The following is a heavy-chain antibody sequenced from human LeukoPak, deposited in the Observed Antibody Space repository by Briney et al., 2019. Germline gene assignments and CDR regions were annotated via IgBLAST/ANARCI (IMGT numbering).Heavy chain of an antibody. J-gene: IGHJ4*02. Sequence: AGGSLRLSCAASGFTFSNYWMSWVRQAPGKGLEWVADIKRDGSGKYYVDSVKGRFTISRDNAKNSLYLQLNSLRAEDTAVYYCARVELELDHFDYRGQGTLVSVSS. CDR1: GFTFSNYW. CDR2: IKRDGSGK. CDR3: ARVELELDHFDY. V-gene: IGHV3-7*01. D-gene: IGHD1-7*01.